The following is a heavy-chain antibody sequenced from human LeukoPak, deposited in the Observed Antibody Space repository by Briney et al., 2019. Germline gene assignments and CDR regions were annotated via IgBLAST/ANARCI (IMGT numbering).Heavy chain of an antibody. J-gene: IGHJ6*02. CDR2: IKQDGSEK. CDR1: GFTFSSYW. Sequence: GGSLRLSCAASGFTFSSYWMSWVRQAPGKGLEWVANIKQDGSEKYYVDSVKSRFTISRDNAKNSLYLQMNSLRAEDTAVYYCAREVAGPYYYYGMDVWGQGTTVTVSS. D-gene: IGHD6-19*01. V-gene: IGHV3-7*01. CDR3: AREVAGPYYYYGMDV.